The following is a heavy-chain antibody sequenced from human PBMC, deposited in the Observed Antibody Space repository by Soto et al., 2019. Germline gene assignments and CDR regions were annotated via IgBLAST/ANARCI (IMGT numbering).Heavy chain of an antibody. CDR2: INAGNGNT. D-gene: IGHD3-3*01. J-gene: IGHJ5*02. V-gene: IGHV1-3*05. CDR3: AGGFPLWFDP. CDR1: GYTFTSYA. Sequence: QVQLVQSGAEEKKPGATVKVSCKASGYTFTSYAIDWVRQAPGQRLEWMGWINAGNGNTKYSQKFQGRVTITRDTSASTAYMELSSLRSEDTAVYYCAGGFPLWFDPWGQGTRVTVSS.